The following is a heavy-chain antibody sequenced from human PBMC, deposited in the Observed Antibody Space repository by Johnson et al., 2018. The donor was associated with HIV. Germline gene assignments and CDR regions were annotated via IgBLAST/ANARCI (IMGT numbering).Heavy chain of an antibody. CDR1: GFTFSSYW. Sequence: EVQVVESGGGLVQPGGSLRLSCAASGFTFSSYWMSWVRQAPGKGLEWVANIKQDGSEKYYVDSVKGRFTISRDNAKNSLYLQMNSLRAVDTAVFYCARDRGLRYFDGLSDHDAFDIWGQGTMVTVSS. CDR2: IKQDGSEK. CDR3: ARDRGLRYFDGLSDHDAFDI. V-gene: IGHV3-7*01. D-gene: IGHD3-9*01. J-gene: IGHJ3*02.